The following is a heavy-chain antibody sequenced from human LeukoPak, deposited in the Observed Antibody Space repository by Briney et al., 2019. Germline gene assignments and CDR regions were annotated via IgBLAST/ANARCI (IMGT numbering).Heavy chain of an antibody. V-gene: IGHV3-9*01. CDR2: ISWNSGSI. CDR3: AKVGSYFDY. J-gene: IGHJ4*02. Sequence: PGGSLRLSCAASGFTFDDYAMHWVRQAPGKGLEWVSGISWNSGSIGYADSVKGRFTISRDNSKNTLYLQMNSLRAEDTAVYYCAKVGSYFDYWGQGTLVTVSS. CDR1: GFTFDDYA.